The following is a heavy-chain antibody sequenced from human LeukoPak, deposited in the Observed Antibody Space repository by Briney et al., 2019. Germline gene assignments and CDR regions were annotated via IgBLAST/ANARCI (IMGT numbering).Heavy chain of an antibody. CDR1: GFTVSSNY. CDR3: ARAVAGTKFDC. CDR2: IYSDGST. J-gene: IGHJ4*02. D-gene: IGHD6-19*01. V-gene: IGHV3-53*01. Sequence: GGSLRLSCAASGFTVSSNYMSWVRQAPGEGLEWVSIIYSDGSTYYADSVKGRFTISRDNSKNTLYLQMNSLRAKDTAVYYCARAVAGTKFDCWGQGTLVTVSS.